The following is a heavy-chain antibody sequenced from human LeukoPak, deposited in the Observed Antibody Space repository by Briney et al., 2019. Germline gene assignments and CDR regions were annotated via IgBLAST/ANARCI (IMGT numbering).Heavy chain of an antibody. D-gene: IGHD3-3*01. Sequence: GASVKVSCKASGGTFSSYAISWVRQAPGQGLEWMGGIIPIFGTANYAQKFQGRVTITADKSTSTAYMELSSLRSEDTAVYYCARVKPYYDFWSGYSYYYYYMDVWGKGTTVTVSS. CDR2: IIPIFGTA. J-gene: IGHJ6*03. V-gene: IGHV1-69*06. CDR1: GGTFSSYA. CDR3: ARVKPYYDFWSGYSYYYYYMDV.